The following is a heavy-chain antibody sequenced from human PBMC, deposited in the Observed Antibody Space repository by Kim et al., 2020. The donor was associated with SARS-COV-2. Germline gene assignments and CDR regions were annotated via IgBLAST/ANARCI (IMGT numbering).Heavy chain of an antibody. Sequence: GGSLRLSCAASGFTFTRVWLSWVRQSPGKVLEWVGRLRSRVDGGTADYAAPVKGRFTISRDDSKDTLYLQMNGLTTEDTAVYYCTTDYERIGGLCDGDICYPASLWGQGTLVNVSA. CDR2: LRSRVDGGTA. CDR3: TTDYERIGGLCDGDICYPASL. V-gene: IGHV3-15*01. CDR1: GFTFTRVW. D-gene: IGHD2-15*01. J-gene: IGHJ4*01.